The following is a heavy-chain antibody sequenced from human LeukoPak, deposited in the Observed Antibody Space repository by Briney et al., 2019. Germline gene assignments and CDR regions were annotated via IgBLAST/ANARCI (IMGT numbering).Heavy chain of an antibody. Sequence: PGGSLRLSCAASGFRFSSYEMNWVRQAPGRGLEWVSYIGNTGRTIYYVDSVKGRFTVSRDNAKNSLYLQMNNLRAEDTAIYYCVRGDRYFFDYWGQGTLVTVSS. CDR3: VRGDRYFFDY. V-gene: IGHV3-48*03. D-gene: IGHD1-14*01. J-gene: IGHJ4*02. CDR1: GFRFSSYE. CDR2: IGNTGRTI.